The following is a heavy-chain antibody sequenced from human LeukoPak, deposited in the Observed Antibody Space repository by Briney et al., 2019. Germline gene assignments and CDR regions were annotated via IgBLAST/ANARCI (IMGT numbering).Heavy chain of an antibody. V-gene: IGHV1-2*02. Sequence: ASVKVSCKASGYTFTGYYMHWVRQAPGQGLEWMGWINPNSGGTNYAQRFQGRVTMTRDTSITTAYLELSRLRSDDTAVYYCARGYDSRAYYVMYYFDYWGQGTLVTVSS. J-gene: IGHJ4*02. CDR2: INPNSGGT. CDR3: ARGYDSRAYYVMYYFDY. CDR1: GYTFTGYY. D-gene: IGHD3-22*01.